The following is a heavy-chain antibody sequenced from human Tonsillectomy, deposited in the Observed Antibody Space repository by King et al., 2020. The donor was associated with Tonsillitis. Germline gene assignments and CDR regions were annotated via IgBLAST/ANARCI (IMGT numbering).Heavy chain of an antibody. J-gene: IGHJ3*02. V-gene: IGHV4-59*01. D-gene: IGHD1-1*01. CDR3: AREPWWNDALDTAFDI. CDR2: IYYSGST. CDR1: GGSISSYY. Sequence: VQLQESGPGLVKPSETLSLTCTVSGGSISSYYWSWIRQPPGKGLEWIGYIYYSGSTNYNPSLKSRVTISVDTSKNQFSLKLSSVTAADTAVYYCAREPWWNDALDTAFDIWGQGTMVTVSS.